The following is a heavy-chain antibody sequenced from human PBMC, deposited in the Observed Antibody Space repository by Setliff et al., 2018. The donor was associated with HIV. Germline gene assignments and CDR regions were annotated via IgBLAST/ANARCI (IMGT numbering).Heavy chain of an antibody. Sequence: LSLTCAVYGGSFSGYYWSWIRQPPGKGLEWIGEINHSGSTYYNPSLKSRVTISVDTSKNQFSLKLSSVTAADTAVYYCARYVLLWFGGPFDYWGQGTLVTVSS. CDR2: INHSGST. CDR3: ARYVLLWFGGPFDY. J-gene: IGHJ4*02. V-gene: IGHV4-34*01. D-gene: IGHD3-10*01. CDR1: GGSFSGYY.